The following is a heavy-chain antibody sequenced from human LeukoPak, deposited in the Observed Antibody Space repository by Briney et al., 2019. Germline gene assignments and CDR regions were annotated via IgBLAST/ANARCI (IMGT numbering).Heavy chain of an antibody. J-gene: IGHJ6*02. CDR1: GASVNNDF. CDR2: IHYSGFT. CDR3: VYTLGWTNFYFYGRNV. D-gene: IGHD6-19*01. Sequence: SETLSLTCSVSGASVNNDFWSWIRQPPGKGLEWIGYIHYSGFTDYNPSLKSRVTISRDTSKNQFSLKVRSVTAADTAVYYCVYTLGWTNFYFYGRNVWGQGTTVTVSS. V-gene: IGHV4-59*02.